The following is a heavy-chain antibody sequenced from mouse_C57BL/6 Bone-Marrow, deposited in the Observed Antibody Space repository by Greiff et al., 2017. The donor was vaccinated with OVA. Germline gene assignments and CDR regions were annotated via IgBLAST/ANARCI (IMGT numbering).Heavy chain of an antibody. V-gene: IGHV1-63*01. J-gene: IGHJ2*01. CDR2: IYPGGGYT. CDR3: AILYDYDGGPDY. CDR1: GYTFTNYW. D-gene: IGHD2-4*01. Sequence: VQLVESGAELVRPGPSVKMSCKASGYTFTNYWIGWAKQRPGHGLEWIGDIYPGGGYTNYNEKFKGKATLTADKSSSTAYMQFSSLTSEDSAIYYCAILYDYDGGPDYWGQGTTLTVSS.